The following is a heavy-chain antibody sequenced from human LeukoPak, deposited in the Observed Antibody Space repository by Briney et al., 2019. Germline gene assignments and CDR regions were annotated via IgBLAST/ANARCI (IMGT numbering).Heavy chain of an antibody. CDR1: GFTFSSYS. Sequence: GSLRLSCAASGFTFSSYSMNWVRQAPGKGLEWVSSISSSSSYIYYADSVKGRFTISRDNAKNSLYLQMNSPRAEDTAVYYCARANSSRWYFDYWGQGTLVTVSS. CDR3: ARANSSRWYFDY. CDR2: ISSSSSYI. D-gene: IGHD6-13*01. J-gene: IGHJ4*02. V-gene: IGHV3-21*01.